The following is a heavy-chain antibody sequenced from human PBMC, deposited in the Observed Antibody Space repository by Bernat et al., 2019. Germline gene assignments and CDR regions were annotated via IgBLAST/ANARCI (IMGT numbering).Heavy chain of an antibody. CDR2: IYPGVSDT. D-gene: IGHD3-22*01. Sequence: EVQLVQSGAEVKKPGESLKISCKGSGYSFTSHWIAWVRQMPGKGLEWMGIIYPGVSDTKYSPPFQGQVTISADKSITTAYLQWSSLKASDTAMYYCARLSDYDTRGSDFDYWGQGTLVTVSS. CDR3: ARLSDYDTRGSDFDY. V-gene: IGHV5-51*01. J-gene: IGHJ4*02. CDR1: GYSFTSHW.